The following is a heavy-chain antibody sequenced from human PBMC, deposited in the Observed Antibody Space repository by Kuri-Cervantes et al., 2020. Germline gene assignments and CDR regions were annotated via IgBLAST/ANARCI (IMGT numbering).Heavy chain of an antibody. CDR3: ARDRWELLSGYYYYYGMDV. J-gene: IGHJ6*02. Sequence: GSLRPACTVSGGSTSSYYWSWIRQPPGKGLGWIGYIYYSGSTNYNPSLKGRVTISVDTSKNQFSLKMSSVTAADTAVYYCARDRWELLSGYYYYYGMDVWGQGTTVTVSS. D-gene: IGHD1-26*01. V-gene: IGHV4-59*01. CDR1: GGSTSSYY. CDR2: IYYSGST.